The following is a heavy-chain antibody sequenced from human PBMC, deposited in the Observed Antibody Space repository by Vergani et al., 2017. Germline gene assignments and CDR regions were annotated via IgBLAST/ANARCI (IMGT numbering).Heavy chain of an antibody. J-gene: IGHJ3*02. CDR2: IIPIFGTA. CDR3: ARDRRDGYNLFVSNDAFDI. Sequence: QAQLVQSGAEVKKPGSSVKVSCKASGGTFSSYAISWVRQAPGQGLEWMGGIIPIFGTANYAQKFQGRVTITADESTSTAYMELSSLRSEDTAVYYCARDRRDGYNLFVSNDAFDIWGQGTMVTVSS. CDR1: GGTFSSYA. V-gene: IGHV1-69*01. D-gene: IGHD5-24*01.